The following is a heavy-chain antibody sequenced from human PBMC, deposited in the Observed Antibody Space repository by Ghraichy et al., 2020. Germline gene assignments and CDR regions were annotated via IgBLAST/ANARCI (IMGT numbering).Heavy chain of an antibody. Sequence: SETLSLTYTVSGGSISSSSYHWGWIRQPPGKGLEWIGSIFYSGSTYYNPSLKSRVTISVETSKNQFSLKLSSVTAADTAVYYCARRPVESYFDYWGQGTLVTVSS. CDR2: IFYSGST. V-gene: IGHV4-39*01. CDR3: ARRPVESYFDY. D-gene: IGHD5-24*01. CDR1: GGSISSSSYH. J-gene: IGHJ4*02.